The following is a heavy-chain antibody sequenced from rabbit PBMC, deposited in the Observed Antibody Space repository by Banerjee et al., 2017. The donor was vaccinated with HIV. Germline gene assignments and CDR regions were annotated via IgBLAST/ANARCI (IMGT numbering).Heavy chain of an antibody. CDR3: AREGASISGYYL. J-gene: IGHJ4*01. V-gene: IGHV1S45*01. Sequence: QEQLVESGGGLVQPEGSLTLTCKASGFTLSSYWMWWVRQAPGKGLEWIACIDAGSNGNTYYASWAKGRFTISKTSSTTVTLQMTSLTAADTATYFCAREGASISGYYLWGQGTLVTVS. CDR1: GFTLSSYW. D-gene: IGHD1-1*01. CDR2: IDAGSNGNT.